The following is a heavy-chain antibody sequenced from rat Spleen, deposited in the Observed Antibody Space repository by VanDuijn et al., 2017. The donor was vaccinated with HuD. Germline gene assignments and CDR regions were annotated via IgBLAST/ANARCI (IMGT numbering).Heavy chain of an antibody. Sequence: EVQLVESGGGLVQPGRSMKLSCTASGFTFSDYNMAWVRQAPKKGLEWVATIRYDVSTTYYRDSVKGRFTISRDNGKTTLYLEMDSLRSEDMATYYCVRQGYLRDWYFDFWGPGTMVTVSS. CDR3: VRQGYLRDWYFDF. J-gene: IGHJ1*01. CDR2: IRYDVSTT. CDR1: GFTFSDYN. D-gene: IGHD2-5*01. V-gene: IGHV5-7*01.